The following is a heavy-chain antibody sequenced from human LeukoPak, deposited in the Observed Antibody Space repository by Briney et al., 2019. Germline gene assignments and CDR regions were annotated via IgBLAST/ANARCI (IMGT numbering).Heavy chain of an antibody. D-gene: IGHD7-27*01. CDR1: GRSFSGYY. Sequence: SETLSLTCAVYGRSFSGYYWSWIRQPPGKGLEWIGEINHSGSTNYNPSLKSRVTISVDTSKNQFSLKLSSVTAADTAVYYCARANLGLDAFDIWGQGTMVTVSS. J-gene: IGHJ3*02. CDR3: ARANLGLDAFDI. CDR2: INHSGST. V-gene: IGHV4-34*01.